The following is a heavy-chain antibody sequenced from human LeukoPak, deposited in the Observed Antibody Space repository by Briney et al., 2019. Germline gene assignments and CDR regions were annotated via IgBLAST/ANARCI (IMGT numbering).Heavy chain of an antibody. CDR1: GGALSSYH. CDR3: AGTYYFDSSGHYFGGNGFDI. V-gene: IGHV4-59*12. J-gene: IGHJ3*02. Sequence: KSSETLSPTCTVSGGALSSYHWSWIRQSPGRGLEWLGHISYRGNTDYNPALKSRVTISVDMFYNQFSLKLSSVTAADTAVYYCAGTYYFDSSGHYFGGNGFDIWGQGTMVTVSS. CDR2: ISYRGNT. D-gene: IGHD3-22*01.